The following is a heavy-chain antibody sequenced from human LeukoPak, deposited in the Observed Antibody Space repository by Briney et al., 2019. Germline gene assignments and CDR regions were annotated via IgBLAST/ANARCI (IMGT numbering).Heavy chain of an antibody. CDR2: ISTAGDP. D-gene: IGHD6-13*01. V-gene: IGHV3-13*05. CDR3: TTGVIAATGNENDY. Sequence: GGSLRLSCTASGFTFSSYDMHWVRQDKGKGLEWVSAISTAGDPYYLGSVKGRFTISRDDSENTLYLQMNSLKTEDTAVYYCTTGVIAATGNENDYWGQGTLVTVSS. CDR1: GFTFSSYD. J-gene: IGHJ4*02.